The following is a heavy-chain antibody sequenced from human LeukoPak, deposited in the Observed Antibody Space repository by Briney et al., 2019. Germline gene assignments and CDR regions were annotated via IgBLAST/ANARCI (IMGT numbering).Heavy chain of an antibody. CDR3: ARVRIAAAGFDY. V-gene: IGHV3-21*01. D-gene: IGHD6-13*01. J-gene: IGHJ4*02. Sequence: GGSLRLXCAASGFTFSSYSMNWVRLAPGKGLEWVSSISSSSSYIYYADSVKGRFTISRDNAKNSLYLQMSSLRAEDTAVYYCARVRIAAAGFDYWGQGTLVTVSS. CDR2: ISSSSSYI. CDR1: GFTFSSYS.